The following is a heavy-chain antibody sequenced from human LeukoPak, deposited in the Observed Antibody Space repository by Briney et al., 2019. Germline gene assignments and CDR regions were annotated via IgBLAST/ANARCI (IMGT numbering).Heavy chain of an antibody. CDR2: MNPNSGDT. V-gene: IGHV1-8*01. CDR1: GYTFTSYD. D-gene: IGHD5-18*01. J-gene: IGHJ4*02. Sequence: ASVKVSCKASGYTFTSYDINWVRQATGQGLEWMGWMNPNSGDTGYAQKFQGRVTMTGNTSISTAYMELSSLRSEDTAVYYCARGGIRGYSYVNGYWGQGTLVTVSS. CDR3: ARGGIRGYSYVNGY.